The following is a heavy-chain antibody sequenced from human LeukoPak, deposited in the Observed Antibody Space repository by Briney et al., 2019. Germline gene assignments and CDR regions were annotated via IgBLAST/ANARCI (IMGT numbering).Heavy chain of an antibody. J-gene: IGHJ5*02. CDR2: RKQDGSEK. CDR1: GFTFSSYW. V-gene: IGHV3-7*01. CDR3: ARDDCSSISCYHNWFDP. D-gene: IGHD2-2*01. Sequence: PGGSLRLSCAASGFTFSSYWMSWVRQAPGKGLEWVANRKQDGSEKYYVDSVKGRFTISRDNAKHSLYLQMNSLRDEDTAVYYCARDDCSSISCYHNWFDPWGQGTLVTVSS.